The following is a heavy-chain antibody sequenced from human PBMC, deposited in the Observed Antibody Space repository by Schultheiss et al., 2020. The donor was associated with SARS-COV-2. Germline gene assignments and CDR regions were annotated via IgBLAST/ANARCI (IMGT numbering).Heavy chain of an antibody. Sequence: SETLSLTCTVSGGSISSSSYYWGWIRQPPGKGLEWIGSIYYSGSTYYNPSLKSRVTISVDTSKNQFSLKLSSVTAADTAVYYCARRGDGSGSYYSPYQQYYYYYMDVWGKGTTVTVSS. CDR1: GGSISSSSYY. J-gene: IGHJ6*03. CDR3: ARRGDGSGSYYSPYQQYYYYYMDV. D-gene: IGHD3-10*01. V-gene: IGHV4-39*07. CDR2: IYYSGST.